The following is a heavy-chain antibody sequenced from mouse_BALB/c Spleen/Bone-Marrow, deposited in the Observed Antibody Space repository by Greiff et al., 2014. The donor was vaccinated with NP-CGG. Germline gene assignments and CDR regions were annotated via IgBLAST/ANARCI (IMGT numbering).Heavy chain of an antibody. D-gene: IGHD2-3*01. Sequence: VMLVKSGPELVKPGASVRISCKASGYTFTSYYIHWVKQRPGQGLEWIGWIYPGNVNTKYNEKFKGKATLTADKSSSTAYMQLSSLTSEDSAVYFCASYDGSYFDVWGAGTTVTVSS. CDR2: IYPGNVNT. CDR3: ASYDGSYFDV. V-gene: IGHV1S56*01. CDR1: GYTFTSYY. J-gene: IGHJ1*01.